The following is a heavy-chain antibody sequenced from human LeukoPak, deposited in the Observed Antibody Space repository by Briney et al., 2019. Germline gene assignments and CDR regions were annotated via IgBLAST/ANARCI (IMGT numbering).Heavy chain of an antibody. Sequence: SETLSLTCTVSGGSISRSSYYWGWIRQPPGKGLEWIGSIYYSGSTYYNPSLKSRVTISVDTSKNQFSLKLSSVTAADTAVYYCARYYYDSSGPLDYWGQGTLVTVSS. V-gene: IGHV4-39*01. CDR2: IYYSGST. J-gene: IGHJ4*02. CDR1: GGSISRSSYY. D-gene: IGHD3-22*01. CDR3: ARYYYDSSGPLDY.